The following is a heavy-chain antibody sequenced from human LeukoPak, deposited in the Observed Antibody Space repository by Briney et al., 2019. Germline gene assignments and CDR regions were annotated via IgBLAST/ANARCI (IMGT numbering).Heavy chain of an antibody. Sequence: ASVKVSCKASGYTFTSYDINRVRQATGQGLEWMGWMNPNSGNTGYAQKFQGRVTMTRNTSISTAYMELSSLRSEDTAVYYCARGGAVAGTKDYWGQGTLVTVSS. J-gene: IGHJ4*02. CDR2: MNPNSGNT. D-gene: IGHD6-19*01. V-gene: IGHV1-8*01. CDR3: ARGGAVAGTKDY. CDR1: GYTFTSYD.